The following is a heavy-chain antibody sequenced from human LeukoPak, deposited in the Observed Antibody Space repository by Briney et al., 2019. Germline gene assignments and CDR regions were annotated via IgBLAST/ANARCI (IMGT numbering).Heavy chain of an antibody. J-gene: IGHJ3*02. CDR1: GGTFSSYA. V-gene: IGHV1-69*04. Sequence: SVKVSCKASGGTFSSYAISWVRQAPGQGLEWMGRIIPILGIANYAQKFQGRVTITADKSTSTAYMELSSLRSEDTAVYYCARFKVPKDAFDIWGQGTMVTVSS. CDR3: ARFKVPKDAFDI. CDR2: IIPILGIA.